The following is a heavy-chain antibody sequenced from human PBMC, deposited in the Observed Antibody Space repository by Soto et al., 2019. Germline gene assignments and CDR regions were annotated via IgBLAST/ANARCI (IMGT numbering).Heavy chain of an antibody. CDR3: ASLKVSMSYWFDP. CDR2: IYYSGST. V-gene: IGHV4-39*01. Sequence: PSETLSLTCTVSGGSISSSNYYWGWIRQPPGKGLEWIGSIYYSGSTNYNPSLKSRVTISVDTSKNQFSLKLTSVTAADTAVYYCASLKVSMSYWFDPWGQGTLVTVSS. CDR1: GGSISSSNYY. D-gene: IGHD1-20*01. J-gene: IGHJ5*02.